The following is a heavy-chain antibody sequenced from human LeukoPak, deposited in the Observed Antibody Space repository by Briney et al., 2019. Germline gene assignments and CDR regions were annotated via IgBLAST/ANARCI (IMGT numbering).Heavy chain of an antibody. CDR3: ARHVGMDYMDV. D-gene: IGHD7-27*01. J-gene: IGHJ6*03. Sequence: GASLQISCKGSGYSFTSYWIGWVRQLPGKGLEWIGIIYPGDSDTRYSPSFQGQVTISANKSISTAYLQWSSLKASDTAMYYCARHVGMDYMDVWGKGTTVTVSS. V-gene: IGHV5-51*01. CDR1: GYSFTSYW. CDR2: IYPGDSDT.